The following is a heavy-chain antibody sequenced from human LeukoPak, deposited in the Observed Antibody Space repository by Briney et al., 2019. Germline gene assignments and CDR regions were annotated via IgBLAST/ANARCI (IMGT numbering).Heavy chain of an antibody. Sequence: GGSLRLSCAAYGFTFSSYSMNWVRQAPGKGLEWVSSISSSSGYIYYADSVKGRFTISRDNAKNSLSLQMNSLRAEDTAVYYCARDQNSCSGGSCYLFFDYWGQGTLVTVSS. CDR1: GFTFSSYS. CDR3: ARDQNSCSGGSCYLFFDY. CDR2: ISSSSGYI. D-gene: IGHD2-15*01. J-gene: IGHJ4*02. V-gene: IGHV3-21*01.